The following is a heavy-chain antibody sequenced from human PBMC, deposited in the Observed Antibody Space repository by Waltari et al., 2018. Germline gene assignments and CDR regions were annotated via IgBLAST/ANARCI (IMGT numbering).Heavy chain of an antibody. CDR3: ARSSGYYSFSY. Sequence: QVQMQESGPGLVKPSETLSLNCDVSGYSISGYFWGWIRQLPGKGLEWIGSIFHSGKTYYNPSLKSRVTLSVDTSKNQISLKLSSVTAADTAVYYCARSSGYYSFSYWGQGTLVTVSS. D-gene: IGHD3-22*01. CDR1: GYSISGYF. V-gene: IGHV4-38-2*01. J-gene: IGHJ4*02. CDR2: IFHSGKT.